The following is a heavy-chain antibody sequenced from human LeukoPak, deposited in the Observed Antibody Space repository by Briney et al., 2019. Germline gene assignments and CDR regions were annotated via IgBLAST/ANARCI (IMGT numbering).Heavy chain of an antibody. Sequence: PGGSLRLSCAASGFTFSSAAMTWVRQAPGKGLEWVSTITGSDDATYYADSVKGRFTISRDFSRNTVGLQMNSLRTEDTAIYYCAKRPQLYSGYHPDYWGQGTLVTVSS. D-gene: IGHD5-12*01. CDR3: AKRPQLYSGYHPDY. CDR2: ITGSDDAT. V-gene: IGHV3-23*01. J-gene: IGHJ4*02. CDR1: GFTFSSAA.